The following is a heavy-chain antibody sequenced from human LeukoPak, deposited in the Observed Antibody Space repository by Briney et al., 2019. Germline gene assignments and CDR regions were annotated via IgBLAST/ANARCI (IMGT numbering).Heavy chain of an antibody. V-gene: IGHV3-NL1*01. CDR2: LYSGGAA. D-gene: IGHD1-26*01. J-gene: IGHJ4*02. CDR1: GFTFSSYG. CDR3: ARGTFSPHGSYYDH. Sequence: PGGSLRLSCAASGFTFSSYGMHWVRQAPGKGLECVSVLYSGGAAYYADSVKGRFTISRDSSKNTLSLQMNSLRVDDTAVYYCARGTFSPHGSYYDHWGQGTLVTVSS.